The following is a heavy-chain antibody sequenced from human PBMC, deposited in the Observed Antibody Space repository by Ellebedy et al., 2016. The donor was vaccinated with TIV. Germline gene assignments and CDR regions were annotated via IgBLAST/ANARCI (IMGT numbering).Heavy chain of an antibody. V-gene: IGHV3-21*01. Sequence: GGSLRLSXAASGFTFSSYSMNWVRQAPGKGLEWVSSISSSSSYIYYAVSVKGRFTISRDNAKNSLYLQMNSLRAEDTAVYYCARAPRGTVTTWIDYWGQGTLVTVSS. CDR2: ISSSSSYI. CDR1: GFTFSSYS. CDR3: ARAPRGTVTTWIDY. D-gene: IGHD4-17*01. J-gene: IGHJ4*02.